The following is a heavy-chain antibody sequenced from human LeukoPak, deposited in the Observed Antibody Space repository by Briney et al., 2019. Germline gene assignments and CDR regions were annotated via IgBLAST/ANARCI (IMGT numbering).Heavy chain of an antibody. Sequence: PSETLSLTCTVSGGSISSYYWSWIRQPPGKGLEWIGYIYYSGSTNYNPSLKSRVTISVDTSKNQFSLKLSSVTAADTAVYYCARETTAMVTRYFDYWGQGTLVTVSS. CDR3: ARETTAMVTRYFDY. D-gene: IGHD5-18*01. CDR2: IYYSGST. V-gene: IGHV4-59*01. J-gene: IGHJ4*02. CDR1: GGSISSYY.